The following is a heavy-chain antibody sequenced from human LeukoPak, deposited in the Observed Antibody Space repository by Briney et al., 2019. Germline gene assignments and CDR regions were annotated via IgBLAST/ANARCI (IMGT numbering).Heavy chain of an antibody. V-gene: IGHV4-61*02. Sequence: SQTPSLXCTVSGGSISSGSYYWSWIRQPAGKGLEWIGRIYTSGSTNYNPSLKSRVTISVDTSKNQFSLKLSSVTAADTAVYYCARDRHSTVTTGYYYMDVWGKGTTVTVSS. CDR3: ARDRHSTVTTGYYYMDV. J-gene: IGHJ6*03. D-gene: IGHD4-11*01. CDR2: IYTSGST. CDR1: GGSISSGSYY.